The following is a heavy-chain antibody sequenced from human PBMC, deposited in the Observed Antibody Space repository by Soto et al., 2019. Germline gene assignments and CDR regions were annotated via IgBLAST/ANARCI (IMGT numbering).Heavy chain of an antibody. V-gene: IGHV3-49*03. CDR3: RGLHSFPTRRTSDL. Sequence: LRLSCTGSGFPFANFLMSWFRQAPGKGLEWVGFIRSQPYGGTTQYAASVRGRFTISRDDSKGIAYLQMNSLKSEDSGVYYCRGLHSFPTRRTSDL. CDR2: IRSQPYGGTT. J-gene: IGHJ2*01. D-gene: IGHD4-4*01. CDR1: GFPFANFL.